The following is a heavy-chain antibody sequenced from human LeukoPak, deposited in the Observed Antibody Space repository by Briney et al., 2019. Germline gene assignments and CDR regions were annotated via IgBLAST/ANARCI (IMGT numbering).Heavy chain of an antibody. D-gene: IGHD4-23*01. CDR1: GYTFTSYG. CDR2: ISAYNGNT. Sequence: ASVKVSCKASGYTFTSYGISWVRQAPGQGLEWMGWISAYNGNTNYAQKLQGRVTMTTDTSISTAYMELSRLRSDDTAVYYCAREKSDYGGNSPDFDYWGQGTLVTVSS. CDR3: AREKSDYGGNSPDFDY. J-gene: IGHJ4*02. V-gene: IGHV1-18*01.